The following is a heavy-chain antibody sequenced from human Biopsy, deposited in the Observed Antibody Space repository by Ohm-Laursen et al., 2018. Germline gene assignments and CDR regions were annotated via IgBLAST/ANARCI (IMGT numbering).Heavy chain of an antibody. CDR3: ARHDRSGYWGLDY. V-gene: IGHV4-59*08. J-gene: IGHJ4*02. CDR1: GGSLNNHY. CDR2: IYCRGRT. D-gene: IGHD3-22*01. Sequence: TLSLTCSVSGGSLNNHYWSWIRQSPGKGLEWLAYIYCRGRTNYNPSLKSRIILSVDTSKNQLPLKVTSVTATDTAMYYCARHDRSGYWGLDYWGQGALVTVSA.